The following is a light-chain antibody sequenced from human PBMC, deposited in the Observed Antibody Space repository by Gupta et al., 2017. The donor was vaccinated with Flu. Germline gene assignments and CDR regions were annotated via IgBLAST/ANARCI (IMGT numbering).Light chain of an antibody. CDR1: QRISSW. J-gene: IGKJ1*01. CDR3: QRYRSYRT. CDR2: KAS. V-gene: IGKV1-5*03. Sequence: DIQMTQSPSTRSASVGGRVIITCRASQRISSWLTWYQQKAGNAPYLLSYKASTLESGVPSRFSGSGSVTEFTLTISSLQPDDFETYYCQRYRSYRTFGQGTKVEI.